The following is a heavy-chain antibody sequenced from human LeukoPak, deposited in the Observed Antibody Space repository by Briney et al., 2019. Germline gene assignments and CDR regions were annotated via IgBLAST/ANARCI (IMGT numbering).Heavy chain of an antibody. CDR3: ARESTPPSGSSLNWYFDL. CDR1: GYNFIDYG. J-gene: IGHJ2*01. V-gene: IGHV1-18*01. Sequence: EASVKVSCKASGYNFIDYGISWVRQAPGQGLEWMGWISAYNGNTDYAQKFQGRVTITADKSTSTAYMELSSLRSEDTAVYYCARESTPPSGSSLNWYFDLWGRGTLVTVSS. D-gene: IGHD1-26*01. CDR2: ISAYNGNT.